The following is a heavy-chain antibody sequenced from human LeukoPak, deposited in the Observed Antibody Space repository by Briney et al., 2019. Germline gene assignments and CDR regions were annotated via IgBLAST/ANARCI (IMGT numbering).Heavy chain of an antibody. D-gene: IGHD3-3*01. Sequence: SETLSLTCTVSGGSISSSSYYWGWIRQPPGKGLEWIGSIYYSGSTYYNPSLKSRVTISVDTSKNQFSLKLSSVTAADTAVYYCARARFLEWLLYYAFDVWGQGTTVTVSS. CDR2: IYYSGST. J-gene: IGHJ3*01. CDR3: ARARFLEWLLYYAFDV. V-gene: IGHV4-39*01. CDR1: GGSISSSSYY.